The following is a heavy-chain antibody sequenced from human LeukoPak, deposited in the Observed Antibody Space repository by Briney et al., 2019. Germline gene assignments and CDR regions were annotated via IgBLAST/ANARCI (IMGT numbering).Heavy chain of an antibody. Sequence: GGSLRLSCAASGFTFSSYSMNWVRQAPGKGLVWVSYISSGSSTTYYTDSVKGRFTISRDNAKNSLYLQMNSLTAEDTAVYFCARDQRGSSAMIRGIIDYWGQGTLVTVSS. J-gene: IGHJ4*02. CDR1: GFTFSSYS. CDR2: ISSGSSTT. CDR3: ARDQRGSSAMIRGIIDY. V-gene: IGHV3-48*04. D-gene: IGHD3-10*01.